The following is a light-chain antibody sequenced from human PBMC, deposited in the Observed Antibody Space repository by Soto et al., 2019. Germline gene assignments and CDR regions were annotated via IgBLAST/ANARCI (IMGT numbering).Light chain of an antibody. Sequence: QSALTQPASVSGSPGQSITISCTGTSSDVGGHNYVSWYQQHPGTAPKLMIYEVTNRPSGVSNRFSGSKSGNTASLTISWLQAEDEADYYCSSYTSSTTLDVVVGGGTKLTVL. CDR2: EVT. J-gene: IGLJ2*01. CDR3: SSYTSSTTLDVV. CDR1: SSDVGGHNY. V-gene: IGLV2-14*01.